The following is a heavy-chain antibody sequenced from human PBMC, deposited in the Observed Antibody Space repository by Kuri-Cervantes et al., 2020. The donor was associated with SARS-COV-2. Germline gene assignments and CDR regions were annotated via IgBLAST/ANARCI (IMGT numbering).Heavy chain of an antibody. CDR1: GGSISSYY. J-gene: IGHJ6*02. V-gene: IGHV4-59*12. CDR3: ARDPYCSGGTCYPNYYYGMDV. CDR2: IYYSGST. D-gene: IGHD2-15*01. Sequence: SETLSLTCTVSGGSISSYYWSWIRQPPGKGLEWIGYIYYSGSTNYNPSLKSRVTISVDTSKNQFSLKLSSVTAADTAVYYCARDPYCSGGTCYPNYYYGMDVWGQGTTVTVSS.